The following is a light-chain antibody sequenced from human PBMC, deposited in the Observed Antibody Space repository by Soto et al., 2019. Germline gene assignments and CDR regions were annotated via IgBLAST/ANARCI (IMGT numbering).Light chain of an antibody. CDR3: QQRGKWPST. V-gene: IGKV3D-20*02. Sequence: IVLAQASGPLSLSPGERATPSCKASQSVTNSFLAWYQQKPGQAPRLLIYGASRRATGIPDRFTGSGSGTDFTLTITSLEPEDFAVYYCQQRGKWPSTFGPGTKVDIK. J-gene: IGKJ2*02. CDR1: QSVTNSF. CDR2: GAS.